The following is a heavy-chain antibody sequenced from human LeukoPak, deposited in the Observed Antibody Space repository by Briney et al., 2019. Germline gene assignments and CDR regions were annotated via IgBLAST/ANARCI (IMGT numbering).Heavy chain of an antibody. V-gene: IGHV1-69*01. D-gene: IGHD2-15*01. CDR3: ARAPDLYCSGGSCYNEFDP. J-gene: IGHJ5*02. CDR1: GGTFSSYA. Sequence: GSSVKVSCKASGGTFSSYAISWVRQAPGQGLEWMGGIIPIFGTANYAQKLQGRVTITADESTSTAYMELSSLRSDDTAVYYCARAPDLYCSGGSCYNEFDPWRQGTLVTVSS. CDR2: IIPIFGTA.